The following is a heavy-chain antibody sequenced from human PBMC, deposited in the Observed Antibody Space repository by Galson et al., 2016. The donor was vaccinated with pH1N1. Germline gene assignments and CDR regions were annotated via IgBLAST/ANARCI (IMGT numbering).Heavy chain of an antibody. J-gene: IGHJ4*02. CDR3: AEEGGPYPVSRCRYSFYY. CDR2: ISSEGRVN. Sequence: SLRLSCAASGFIFSRYGMHWVRQAPGKGLEWAAVISSEGRVNYYADSVRGRFTIFRDNSRNIVYLQMNGLSIEDTGVYYFAEEGGPYPVSRCRYSFYYWGQGTLVTVSS. D-gene: IGHD3-16*01. CDR1: GFIFSRYG. V-gene: IGHV3-30*18.